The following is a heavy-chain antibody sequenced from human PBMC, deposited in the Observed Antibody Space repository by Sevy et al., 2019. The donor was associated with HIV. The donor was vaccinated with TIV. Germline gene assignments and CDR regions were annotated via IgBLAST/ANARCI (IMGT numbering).Heavy chain of an antibody. CDR3: AKDTSRTAYSDAFDI. D-gene: IGHD2-21*01. J-gene: IGHJ3*02. CDR1: GFTFDDYA. V-gene: IGHV3-9*01. CDR2: IYWNSGSI. Sequence: GGSLRLSCAASGFTFDDYAMHWVRQAPGKGLEWVAGIYWNSGSIGYADSVKGRFTISRDNAKNSLYLQMNSLRAEDTAFDYCAKDTSRTAYSDAFDIWGQGTMVTVSS.